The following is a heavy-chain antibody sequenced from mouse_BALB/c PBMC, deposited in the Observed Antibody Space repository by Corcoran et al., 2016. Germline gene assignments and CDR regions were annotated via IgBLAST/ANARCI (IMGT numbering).Heavy chain of an antibody. CDR2: INPNNGGT. D-gene: IGHD2-1*01. J-gene: IGHJ4*01. V-gene: IGHV1-18*01. Sequence: EVLLQQSGPELVKPAASVKITCKASGYTFTDYNMDWVKQSHGKSIEWIGDINPNNGGTIYNQKFKGKATLTVDKSSSTAYMELRSLTSEDTAVYYCSRKFYYGNSYYAMDYWGQGTSVTVSS. CDR3: SRKFYYGNSYYAMDY. CDR1: GYTFTDYN.